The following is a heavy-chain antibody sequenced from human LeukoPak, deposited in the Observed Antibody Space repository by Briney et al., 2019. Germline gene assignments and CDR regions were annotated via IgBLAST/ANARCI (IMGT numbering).Heavy chain of an antibody. Sequence: ASVKVSCTVSGYTLTELSMHWVRQAPGKGLEWMGGFDPKDGETIYAQKFQGRVTMTEDTSTDTAYMELSSLRSEDTAVYYCATEKVVGATRGGDYYYGMDVWGQGTTVTVSS. CDR1: GYTLTELS. D-gene: IGHD1-26*01. J-gene: IGHJ6*02. CDR2: FDPKDGET. CDR3: ATEKVVGATRGGDYYYGMDV. V-gene: IGHV1-24*01.